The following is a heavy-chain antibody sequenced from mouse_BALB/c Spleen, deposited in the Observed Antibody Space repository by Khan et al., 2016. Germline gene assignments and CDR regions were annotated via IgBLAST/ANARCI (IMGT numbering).Heavy chain of an antibody. CDR2: ISYSGNT. CDR3: TRWVRNTIDY. CDR1: GYSITSDYA. Sequence: VQLKESGPGLVKPSQSLSLTCTVSGYSITSDYAWNWIRQFPGNKLEWMGYISYSGNTGYNPSLKSRISVTRDTSKNQFFLQLNSVTTEDTGTYYCTRWVRNTIDYWGQGTSVTVSS. V-gene: IGHV3-2*02. J-gene: IGHJ4*01. D-gene: IGHD2-14*01.